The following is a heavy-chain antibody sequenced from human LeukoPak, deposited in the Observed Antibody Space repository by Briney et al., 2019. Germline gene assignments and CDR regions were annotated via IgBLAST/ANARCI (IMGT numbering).Heavy chain of an antibody. J-gene: IGHJ3*02. Sequence: GGSLRLSCAASGFTFSSYAMSWVRQAPGKGLEWVSSISGSGGSTYYADSVKGRFTISRDNSKNTLYLQMNSPRAEDTGVYYCAKDVASSGWLNAFDIWGQGTMVTVSS. CDR3: AKDVASSGWLNAFDI. D-gene: IGHD6-19*01. CDR1: GFTFSSYA. V-gene: IGHV3-23*01. CDR2: ISGSGGST.